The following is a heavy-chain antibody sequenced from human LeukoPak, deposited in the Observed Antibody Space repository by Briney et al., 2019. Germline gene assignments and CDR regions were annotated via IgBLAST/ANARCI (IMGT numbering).Heavy chain of an antibody. Sequence: SETLSLTCSVSVVSMNGYYWSWLRQSAGNRLEWIGHVDSSGNTNYNPALESRVTMSVDTSKKQCSLNLSSVTAADTAMYYCARAVLATKSEHWFDSWGQGTLVTVSS. CDR3: ARAVLATKSEHWFDS. D-gene: IGHD2-8*01. J-gene: IGHJ5*01. CDR2: VDSSGNT. V-gene: IGHV4-4*07. CDR1: VVSMNGYY.